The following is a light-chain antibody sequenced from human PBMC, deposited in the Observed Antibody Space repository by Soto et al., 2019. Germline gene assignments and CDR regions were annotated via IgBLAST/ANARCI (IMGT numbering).Light chain of an antibody. Sequence: QSVLTQPPSISGAPGLRVTISCTGSSTNIGAGYDVHWHQQVPGTAPKLLIYGDNKRPSGVPDRFSTSKSDTSASLVITGLQAEDEADYYCQSYDHSLSGSWIFGGGTKLTVL. J-gene: IGLJ2*01. CDR1: STNIGAGYD. V-gene: IGLV1-40*01. CDR3: QSYDHSLSGSWI. CDR2: GDN.